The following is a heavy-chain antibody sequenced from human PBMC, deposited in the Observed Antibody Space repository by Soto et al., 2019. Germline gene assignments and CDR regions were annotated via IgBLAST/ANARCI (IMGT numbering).Heavy chain of an antibody. D-gene: IGHD7-27*01. V-gene: IGHV1-3*01. CDR1: GYTFTSYA. CDR3: ARLVAPGEFDY. Sequence: QVQLVQSGAEVKKPGASVKVSCKASGYTFTSYAVHWVRQAPGQGLEWLGWINCGHGNTKHSQKFQGRVTISRDTAANTDYLELSSLTSENTAVYYCARLVAPGEFDYWGQGTLVTVSS. J-gene: IGHJ4*02. CDR2: INCGHGNT.